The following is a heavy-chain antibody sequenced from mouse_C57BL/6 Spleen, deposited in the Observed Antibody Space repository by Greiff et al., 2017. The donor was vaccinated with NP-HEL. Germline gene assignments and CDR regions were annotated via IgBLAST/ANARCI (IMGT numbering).Heavy chain of an antibody. CDR1: GYTFTDHT. CDR3: ARVDYYDYGWFAY. CDR2: IYPRDGST. Sequence: VQLQQSDAELVKPGASVKISCKVSGYTFTDHTIHWMKQRPEQGLEWIGYIYPRDGSTKYNEKFQGKATLTADKSSSTAYMQLNSLTSEDSAVYLCARVDYYDYGWFAYWGQGTLVTVSA. D-gene: IGHD2-4*01. J-gene: IGHJ3*01. V-gene: IGHV1-78*01.